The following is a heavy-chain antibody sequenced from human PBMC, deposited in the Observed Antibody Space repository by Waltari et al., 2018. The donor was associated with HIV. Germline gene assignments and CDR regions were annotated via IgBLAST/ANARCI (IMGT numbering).Heavy chain of an antibody. CDR3: ARGLHRGGHYFGMDV. CDR1: GFRCNTYA. D-gene: IGHD3-9*01. V-gene: IGHV3-48*02. CDR2: ISSKSDPI. Sequence: EVQLVESGGGSVRPGGSLRLYCAASGFRCNTYAMTWVRRASGKGLEWVSYISSKSDPIDYADSVKGRFTISRDNAKNSLYLQMNSLRDDDTAVYYCARGLHRGGHYFGMDVWGRGTTVIVSS. J-gene: IGHJ6*02.